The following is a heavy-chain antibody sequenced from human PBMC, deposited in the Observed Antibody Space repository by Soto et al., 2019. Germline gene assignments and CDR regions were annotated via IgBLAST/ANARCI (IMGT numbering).Heavy chain of an antibody. D-gene: IGHD5-12*01. V-gene: IGHV3-15*07. Sequence: EVQLVESGGALVKPGGSLRLSCVGSGFTFTNAWMTWVRQAPGKGLEWVGRIKSKTDGGTIDYAAPVKDRFIISRDDAKNMVYLEMNSLKTAATAVYFWTLRYYWGQGTLVTVAS. CDR2: IKSKTDGGTI. CDR1: GFTFTNAW. CDR3: TLRYY. J-gene: IGHJ4*02.